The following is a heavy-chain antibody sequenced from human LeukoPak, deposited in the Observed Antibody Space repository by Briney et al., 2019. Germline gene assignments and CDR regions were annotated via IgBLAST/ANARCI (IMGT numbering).Heavy chain of an antibody. D-gene: IGHD3-22*01. CDR1: GFTFSSYA. CDR2: ISGSGGST. CDR3: AKERLDYYDSSGIFDY. Sequence: GGSPRLSCAASGFTFSSYAMSWVRQAPGKGLEWVSAISGSGGSTYYADSVKGRFTISRDNSKNTLYLQMNSLRAEDTAVYYCAKERLDYYDSSGIFDYWGQGTLVTVSS. J-gene: IGHJ4*02. V-gene: IGHV3-23*01.